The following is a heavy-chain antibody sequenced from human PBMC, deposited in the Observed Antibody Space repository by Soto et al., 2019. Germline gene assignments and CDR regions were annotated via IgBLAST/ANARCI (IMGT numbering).Heavy chain of an antibody. CDR1: GFTVSSNY. V-gene: IGHV3-53*01. Sequence: GGSLRLSCAASGFTVSSNYMSWVRQAPGKGLEWVSVIYSGGSTYYADSVKGRFTISRDNSKNTLYLQMNSLRAEDTAVYYCARERGDASIAARDAFDIWGQGTMVTVSS. D-gene: IGHD6-6*01. J-gene: IGHJ3*02. CDR2: IYSGGST. CDR3: ARERGDASIAARDAFDI.